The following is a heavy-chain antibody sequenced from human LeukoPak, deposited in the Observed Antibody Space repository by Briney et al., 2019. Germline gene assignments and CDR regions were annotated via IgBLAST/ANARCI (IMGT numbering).Heavy chain of an antibody. CDR1: GGSISSYC. Sequence: PSETLSLTCTVSGGSISSYCWSWIRQPPGKGLEWIGYIYYSGSTNYNPSLKSRVTISVDTSKNQFSLKLSSVTAADTAVYYCARKGRILYGMDVWGQGTTVTVSS. CDR2: IYYSGST. J-gene: IGHJ6*02. V-gene: IGHV4-59*01. CDR3: ARKGRILYGMDV.